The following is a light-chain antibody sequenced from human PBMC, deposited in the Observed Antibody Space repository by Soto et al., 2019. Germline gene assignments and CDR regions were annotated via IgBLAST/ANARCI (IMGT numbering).Light chain of an antibody. V-gene: IGKV3-20*01. CDR1: QSGDSIY. Sequence: EIVLTQSPGTLSLFPGEIATLSCRASQSGDSIYIAWYQQKPGQAPRLLIYSASSWATGVPARFSGSGSGTDFTLSISRLEPEDSGVYYCQQYGSSPYTFGQGTKLEIK. CDR3: QQYGSSPYT. CDR2: SAS. J-gene: IGKJ2*01.